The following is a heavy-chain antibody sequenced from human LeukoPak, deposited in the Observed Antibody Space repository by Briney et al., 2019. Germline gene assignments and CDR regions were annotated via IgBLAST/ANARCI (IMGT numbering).Heavy chain of an antibody. CDR1: GITFSSYG. D-gene: IGHD3-10*01. Sequence: GGTLRLSCAASGITFSSYGMSWVRQAPGQGLEWVSSISGSSKSIDYADSLKGRFAISRDNARNSLFLQMNSLRVEDTGVYYCVREGSGSTHYMDVWGKGTTVTISS. J-gene: IGHJ6*03. V-gene: IGHV3-21*06. CDR3: VREGSGSTHYMDV. CDR2: ISGSSKSI.